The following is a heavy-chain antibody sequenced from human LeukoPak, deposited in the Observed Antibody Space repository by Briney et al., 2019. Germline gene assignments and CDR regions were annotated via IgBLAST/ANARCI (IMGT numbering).Heavy chain of an antibody. D-gene: IGHD2-2*01. Sequence: GGSLRLSCAASGFTFSSYSMNWVRQAPGKGLEWVSSISSSSSYIYYADSVKGRFTISRDNAKNSLYLQMNSLRAEDTAVYYCATPPPAPTLGDIVVVPAATWGQGTLVTVSS. V-gene: IGHV3-21*01. CDR2: ISSSSSYI. J-gene: IGHJ5*02. CDR3: ATPPPAPTLGDIVVVPAAT. CDR1: GFTFSSYS.